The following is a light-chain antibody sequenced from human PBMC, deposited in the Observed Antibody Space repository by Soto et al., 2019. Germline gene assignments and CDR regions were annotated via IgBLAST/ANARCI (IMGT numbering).Light chain of an antibody. V-gene: IGKV1D-8*01. CDR2: AAS. J-gene: IGKJ1*01. Sequence: VILMTQSPSLLSASTVDRVTISCRISQGISSYLAWYQQKPGKAPELLIYAASTLQSGVPSRFSGSGSGTDFTLTISCLQSEDFATYYCQQYYSFPWTFGQGTKVDIK. CDR3: QQYYSFPWT. CDR1: QGISSY.